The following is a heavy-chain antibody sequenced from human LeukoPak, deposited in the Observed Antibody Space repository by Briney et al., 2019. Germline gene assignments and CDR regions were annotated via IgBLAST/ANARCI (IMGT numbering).Heavy chain of an antibody. CDR2: FYHSGST. J-gene: IGHJ5*02. CDR3: ASNARSTSCAGGCWFDP. CDR1: GYSISRGYY. V-gene: IGHV4-38-2*01. Sequence: SETLSLTCAVSGYSISRGYYWGWIRPPPGKGLGRIDSFYHSGSTYYNQSLKSRFTISVDKSKNQLSLKLSSVTAADTAVYYCASNARSTSCAGGCWFDPWGEGTLVTVSS. D-gene: IGHD2-2*01.